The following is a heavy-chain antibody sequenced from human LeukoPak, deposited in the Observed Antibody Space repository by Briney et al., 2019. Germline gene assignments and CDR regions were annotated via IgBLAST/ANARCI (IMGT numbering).Heavy chain of an antibody. Sequence: SETLSLTCAVYGGSFSGYYWSWIRQPPGKGLEWIGEINHSGSTYYNPSLKSRVTISVDTSKNQFSLKLSSVTAADTAVYYGAGSSGYSYYYMDVWGKGTTVTISS. CDR1: GGSFSGYY. V-gene: IGHV4-34*01. J-gene: IGHJ6*03. CDR3: AGSSGYSYYYMDV. D-gene: IGHD3-22*01. CDR2: INHSGST.